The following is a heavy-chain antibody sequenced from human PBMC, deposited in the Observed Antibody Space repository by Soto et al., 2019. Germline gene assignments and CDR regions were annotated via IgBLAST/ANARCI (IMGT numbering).Heavy chain of an antibody. CDR3: SRDMQALGKSPLQSLDV. D-gene: IGHD3-10*01. CDR2: ISWNGGTT. J-gene: IGHJ4*02. CDR1: GFLFDDFA. Sequence: GGSLSLYCAASGFLFDDFALHWVGQAPGRGLEWVAVISWNGGTTIYAGSVKGRFYGSSDNAKTSLLLQLDSQRPEHTTLYDCSRDMQALGKSPLQSLDVGGRGTHVTLPS. V-gene: IGHV3-43*02.